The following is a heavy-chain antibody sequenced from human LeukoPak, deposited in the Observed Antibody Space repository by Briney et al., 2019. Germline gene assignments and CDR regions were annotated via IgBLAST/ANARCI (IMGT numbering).Heavy chain of an antibody. CDR3: TRERGYYGLDV. CDR2: IKSKTDGGTT. D-gene: IGHD3-10*01. J-gene: IGHJ6*02. V-gene: IGHV3-15*01. Sequence: TSGRSLRLSCAASGFTFSDAWMSWVRQAPGKGLEWVGRIKSKTDGGTTDYAAPVKGRFTISRDDSKNTLFLQMNRLKTEDTAVFYCTRERGYYGLDVWGQGTTVTVSS. CDR1: GFTFSDAW.